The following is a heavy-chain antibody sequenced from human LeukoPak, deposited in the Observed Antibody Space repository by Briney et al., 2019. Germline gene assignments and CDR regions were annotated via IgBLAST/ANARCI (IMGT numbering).Heavy chain of an antibody. CDR2: IYYSGST. Sequence: PSETLSLTCTVSDYSISSGYYWGWIRQPPGKGLEWIGSIYYSGSTYYNPSLKSRVTISVDTSKNQFSLKLSSVTAADTAVYYCARDNAPGGWFDPWGQGTLVTVSS. CDR1: DYSISSGYY. CDR3: ARDNAPGGWFDP. J-gene: IGHJ5*02. V-gene: IGHV4-38-2*02. D-gene: IGHD2-2*01.